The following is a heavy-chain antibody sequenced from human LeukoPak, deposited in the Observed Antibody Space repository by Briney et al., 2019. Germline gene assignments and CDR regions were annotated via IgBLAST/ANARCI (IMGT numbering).Heavy chain of an antibody. D-gene: IGHD6-13*01. CDR1: GGSFSGYY. CDR2: INHSGST. V-gene: IGHV4-34*01. CDR3: ARYKDRLGYSSSWYYFDY. Sequence: PSETLSLTCAVYGGSFSGYYWSWIRQPPGKGLEWIGEINHSGSTNYNPSLKSRVTKSVDTSKNQFSLKLSSVTAADTAVYYCARYKDRLGYSSSWYYFDYWGQGTLVTVSS. J-gene: IGHJ4*02.